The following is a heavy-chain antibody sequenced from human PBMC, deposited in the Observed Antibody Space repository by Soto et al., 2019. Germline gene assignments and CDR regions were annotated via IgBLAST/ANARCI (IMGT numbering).Heavy chain of an antibody. V-gene: IGHV4-31*03. D-gene: IGHD3-9*01. CDR2: IYYSGST. Sequence: PSETLSLTCTVSGGSISSGGYYWSWIRQHPGKGLEWIGYIYYSGSTYYNPSLKSRVTISVDTSKNQFSLKLSSVTAADTAVYYCARVGHLTGYPQYYFDYWGQGTLVTVSS. J-gene: IGHJ4*02. CDR3: ARVGHLTGYPQYYFDY. CDR1: GGSISSGGYY.